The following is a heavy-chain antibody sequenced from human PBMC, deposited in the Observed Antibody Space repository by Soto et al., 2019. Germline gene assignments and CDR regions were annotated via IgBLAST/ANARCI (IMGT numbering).Heavy chain of an antibody. V-gene: IGHV1-69*01. CDR2: IIPIFGTA. J-gene: IGHJ6*02. Sequence: QVQLVQSGAEVKKPGSSVKVSCKASGGTFSRYAISWVRQAPGQGLEWMGGIIPIFGTANYAQKFQGRVTITADESTSTAYMELSSLRSEDTAVYYCARERGYSYGPDYYYYGMDVWGQGTTVTVSS. CDR3: ARERGYSYGPDYYYYGMDV. D-gene: IGHD5-18*01. CDR1: GGTFSRYA.